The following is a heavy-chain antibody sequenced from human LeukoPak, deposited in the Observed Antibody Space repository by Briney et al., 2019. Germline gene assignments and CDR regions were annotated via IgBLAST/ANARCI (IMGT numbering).Heavy chain of an antibody. D-gene: IGHD3-3*01. V-gene: IGHV1-2*02. CDR1: GYTFTGYY. Sequence: ASVKVSCKASGYTFTGYYTHWVRQAPGQGLEWMGWINPNSGGTNYAQKFQGRVTMTRDTSISTAYMELSRLRSDDTAVYYCARVRFLEWLVPFDNWGQGTLVTVSS. CDR3: ARVRFLEWLVPFDN. J-gene: IGHJ4*02. CDR2: INPNSGGT.